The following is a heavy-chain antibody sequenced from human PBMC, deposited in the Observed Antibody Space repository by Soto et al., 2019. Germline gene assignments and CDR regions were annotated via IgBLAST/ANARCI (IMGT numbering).Heavy chain of an antibody. J-gene: IGHJ4*02. V-gene: IGHV4-30-4*01. CDR3: ASLLGQLVVY. D-gene: IGHD6-6*01. CDR2: IYYSGST. CDR1: GGSISSGYYY. Sequence: SETLSLTCTVSGGSISSGYYYWSWIRQSPGKGLEWIGYIYYSGSTYHNPSLKSRVTITVDTPKNQFSLNLTSVTAADTAVYYCASLLGQLVVYWGQGTLVTVSS.